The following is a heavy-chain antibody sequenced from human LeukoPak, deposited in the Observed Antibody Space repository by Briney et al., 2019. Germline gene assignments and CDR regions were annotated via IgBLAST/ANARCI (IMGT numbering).Heavy chain of an antibody. CDR2: ISDSGNS. V-gene: IGHV4-39*01. CDR1: GGSISSRSYY. CDR3: ARNNLGGYYGSGSYHHLIDY. J-gene: IGHJ4*02. D-gene: IGHD3-10*01. Sequence: SETLSLTCTVSGGSISSRSYYWGWIRQPPGKGLVWIGKISDSGNSYYSPSLRSRVTISIDTSKNQFSLKLSSVTATDTAVYYCARNNLGGYYGSGSYHHLIDYWGQGTLVTVSS.